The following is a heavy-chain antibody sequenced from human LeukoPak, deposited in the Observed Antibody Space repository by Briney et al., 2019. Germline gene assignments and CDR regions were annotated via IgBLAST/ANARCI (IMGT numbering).Heavy chain of an antibody. V-gene: IGHV1-46*01. CDR1: GYTFTSYY. Sequence: AAVKVSCKAAGYTFTSYYMHWVRQAPGQGLEWMGIINPSGGSKTHAQKFQGRVTMTRATSTTTVYMDLRSLRYEAAAVYSCARDSSSNCFDYWGQGTLVTVSS. CDR3: ARDSSSNCFDY. D-gene: IGHD6-13*01. J-gene: IGHJ4*02. CDR2: INPSGGSK.